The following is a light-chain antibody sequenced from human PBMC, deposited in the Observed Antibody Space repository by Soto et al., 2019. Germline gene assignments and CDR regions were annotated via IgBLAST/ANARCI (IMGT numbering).Light chain of an antibody. V-gene: IGLV2-23*02. J-gene: IGLJ1*01. CDR2: EVN. CDR1: SSDVGRYHL. Sequence: QSVLTQPASLSGSPGQSITISCTGSSSDVGRYHLVSWYQQHPAKSPKVIIYEVNNRPSGVSDRFSGSKSGNTASLTISGLQTEDEAEYFCCSFAGTHYVFGIGTKVTVL. CDR3: CSFAGTHYV.